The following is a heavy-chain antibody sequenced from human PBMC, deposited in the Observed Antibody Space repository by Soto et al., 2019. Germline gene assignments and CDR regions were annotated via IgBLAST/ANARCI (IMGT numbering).Heavy chain of an antibody. V-gene: IGHV4-31*03. CDR2: IYYSGST. J-gene: IGHJ5*02. CDR1: GGSISSDGYY. CDR3: ARVPYP. Sequence: PSETLSLTCTVSGGSISSDGYYWTWIRQYPGKGLEWIGYIYYSGSTYYNPSLKSRVTISVDRSKNQFSLKLSSMTTADTAVYYCARVPYPWGQGTLVTVSS.